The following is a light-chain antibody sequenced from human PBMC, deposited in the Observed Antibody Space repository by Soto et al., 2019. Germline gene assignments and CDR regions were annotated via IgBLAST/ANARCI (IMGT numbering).Light chain of an antibody. Sequence: QSVLTQPASVSGSPGQSITISCSGVSGDVGNYNLVSWYQQYPGKAPALLIYEVSKRPSGVPDRFSGSKSGNTASLTVSGLQAEDEADYYCSSYAGSNNFVFGTGTKLTVL. CDR1: SGDVGNYNL. J-gene: IGLJ1*01. V-gene: IGLV2-8*01. CDR2: EVS. CDR3: SSYAGSNNFV.